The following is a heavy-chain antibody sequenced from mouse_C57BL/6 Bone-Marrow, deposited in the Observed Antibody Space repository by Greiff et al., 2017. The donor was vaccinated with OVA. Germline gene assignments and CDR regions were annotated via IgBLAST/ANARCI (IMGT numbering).Heavy chain of an antibody. CDR1: GYTFTDYY. V-gene: IGHV1-19*01. CDR2: INPYNGGT. Sequence: VQLQQSGPVLVKPGASVKMSCKASGYTFTDYYMNWVKQSHGKSLEWIGVINPYNGGTSYNQKFKGKATLTVDKSSSTAYMELNSLTSEDSAVYDCARDDGYYVDYAMDYWGQGTSVTVSS. D-gene: IGHD2-3*01. J-gene: IGHJ4*01. CDR3: ARDDGYYVDYAMDY.